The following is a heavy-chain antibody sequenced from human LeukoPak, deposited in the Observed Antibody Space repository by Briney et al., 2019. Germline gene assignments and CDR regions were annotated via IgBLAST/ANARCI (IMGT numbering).Heavy chain of an antibody. D-gene: IGHD7-27*01. CDR3: ARDPVTGDRLPSSYMDV. V-gene: IGHV3-30*01. CDR1: GFTFSSYA. CDR2: ISYDGSNK. Sequence: GGSLTLSCSASGFTFSSYAMHWVRQAPGKGRVWVTVISYDGSNKYYADSVKGRFTISRDNSKNTMYLQMNSLRAEDTAVYYCARDPVTGDRLPSSYMDVWGKGTTVTVSS. J-gene: IGHJ6*03.